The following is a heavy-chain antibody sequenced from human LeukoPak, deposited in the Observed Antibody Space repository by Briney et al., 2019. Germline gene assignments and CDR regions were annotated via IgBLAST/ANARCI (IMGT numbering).Heavy chain of an antibody. V-gene: IGHV3-23*01. Sequence: GGSLRLSCAASGFTFSSYAMTWVRQAPGKGLEWVSAISASGGSTYYADSVKGRFTISRDNSKSTLYLQMNSLRAEDTAVYYCARRAGAYSHPYDYWGQGTLVTVSS. CDR3: ARRAGAYSHPYDY. CDR1: GFTFSSYA. D-gene: IGHD4/OR15-4a*01. J-gene: IGHJ4*02. CDR2: ISASGGST.